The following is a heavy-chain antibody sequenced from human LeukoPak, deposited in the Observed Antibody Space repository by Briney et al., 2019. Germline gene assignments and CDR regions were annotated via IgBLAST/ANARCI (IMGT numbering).Heavy chain of an antibody. D-gene: IGHD6-6*01. J-gene: IGHJ6*03. CDR2: IYTSGST. Sequence: PSDTLSLTCTVSGDSISSYYWSWIRQPAGKGLEWIGRIYTSGSTNYNPSLKSRVTISVDTSKNQFSLKLSSVTAADTAVYYCARVIAAHAYYYYYMDVWGKGTTVTVSS. CDR1: GDSISSYY. CDR3: ARVIAAHAYYYYYMDV. V-gene: IGHV4-4*07.